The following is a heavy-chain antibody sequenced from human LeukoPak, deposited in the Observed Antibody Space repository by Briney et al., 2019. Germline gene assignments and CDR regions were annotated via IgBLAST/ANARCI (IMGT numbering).Heavy chain of an antibody. J-gene: IGHJ4*02. V-gene: IGHV3-53*01. CDR2: LYSGGST. Sequence: GGSLRLSCAASGFIVSSNYMSWVRQAPGKGLEWVSVLYSGGSTYYADSVKGRFTISRDNSKNTLYLQMNSLRAEDTAVYYCARVRGGWYFDYWGQGTLVTVSS. CDR3: ARVRGGWYFDY. D-gene: IGHD6-19*01. CDR1: GFIVSSNY.